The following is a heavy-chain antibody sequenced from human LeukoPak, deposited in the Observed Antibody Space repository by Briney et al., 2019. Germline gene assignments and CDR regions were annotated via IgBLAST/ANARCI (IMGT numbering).Heavy chain of an antibody. Sequence: PGGSLRLSCAASGFAFSSYNMNWVRQAPGKGLEWISYIGSSGSPTHYADSVGGRFTISRDNAKNSLYLQINSLRDEDTAVYFCARRPYSDTSGRLSDVWGQGTTVTVSS. V-gene: IGHV3-48*02. CDR1: GFAFSSYN. D-gene: IGHD3-22*01. CDR3: ARRPYSDTSGRLSDV. J-gene: IGHJ6*02. CDR2: IGSSGSPT.